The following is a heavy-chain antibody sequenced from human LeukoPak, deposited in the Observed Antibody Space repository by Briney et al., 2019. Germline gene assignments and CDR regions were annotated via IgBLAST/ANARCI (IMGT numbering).Heavy chain of an antibody. V-gene: IGHV1-8*02. CDR1: GYTFTSYD. J-gene: IGHJ4*02. CDR3: ARGLSPTVVDY. D-gene: IGHD4-17*01. Sequence: ASVKVSCKASGYTFTSYDINWARQATGQGPEWMGWMNPISGNTGYAPKFQGRVTMTRNTSINTAYMELSRLRSEDTAVYYCARGLSPTVVDYWGQGALVTVSS. CDR2: MNPISGNT.